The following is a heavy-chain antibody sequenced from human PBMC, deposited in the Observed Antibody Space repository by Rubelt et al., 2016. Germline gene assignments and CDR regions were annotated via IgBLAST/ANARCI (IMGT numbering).Heavy chain of an antibody. CDR2: IYYSGST. D-gene: IGHD1-7*01. CDR1: GGSISSYY. V-gene: IGHV4-59*01. CDR3: ARGRNWNYPTPFDY. J-gene: IGHJ4*02. Sequence: QVQLQESGPGLVKPSETLSLTCTVSGGSISSYYWSWIRQPPGKGLEWIGYIYYSGSTNYNPSLKSRVTISVDTSKNQFSLKLSSVTAADTAVYYCARGRNWNYPTPFDYWGQGTLVTVSS.